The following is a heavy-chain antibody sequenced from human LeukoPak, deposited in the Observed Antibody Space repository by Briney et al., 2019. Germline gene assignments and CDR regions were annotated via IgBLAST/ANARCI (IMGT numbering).Heavy chain of an antibody. CDR1: GGSISSYY. Sequence: SETLSLTCTVSGGSISSYYWSWIRQPPGKGLEWIGYIYHSGSTYYNPSLKSRVTISVDRSKNQFSLKLSSVTAADTAVYYCARARYSYGTFDYWGQGTLVTVSS. V-gene: IGHV4-59*12. CDR3: ARARYSYGTFDY. CDR2: IYHSGST. D-gene: IGHD5-18*01. J-gene: IGHJ4*02.